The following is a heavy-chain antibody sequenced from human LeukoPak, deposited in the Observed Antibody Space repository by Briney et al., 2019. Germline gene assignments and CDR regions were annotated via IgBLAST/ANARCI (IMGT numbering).Heavy chain of an antibody. D-gene: IGHD6-19*01. CDR2: IRNDGSDK. Sequence: GGSLRPSCVTSGFIFSSSDMHWVRQAPGKGLEWVAFIRNDGSDKYYVDSVEGRFTISRDNSKNTVYLHMNSLRADDTAVYYCVKDRKQWLVYFDDWGQGTLVTVSS. CDR3: VKDRKQWLVYFDD. CDR1: GFIFSSSD. J-gene: IGHJ4*02. V-gene: IGHV3-30*02.